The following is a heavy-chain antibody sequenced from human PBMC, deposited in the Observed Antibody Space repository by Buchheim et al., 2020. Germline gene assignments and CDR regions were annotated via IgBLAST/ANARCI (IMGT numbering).Heavy chain of an antibody. Sequence: QVQLQQWGAGLLKPSETLSLTCAVYGGSFSGYYWSWIRQPPGKGLEWIGEINHSGSTNYNPSLKSRVTISVDTSQNQFSLKLSSVTAADTAVYYCARKGLVVVPAAFVRWFDPWGQGTL. V-gene: IGHV4-34*01. CDR3: ARKGLVVVPAAFVRWFDP. J-gene: IGHJ5*02. CDR2: INHSGST. CDR1: GGSFSGYY. D-gene: IGHD2-2*01.